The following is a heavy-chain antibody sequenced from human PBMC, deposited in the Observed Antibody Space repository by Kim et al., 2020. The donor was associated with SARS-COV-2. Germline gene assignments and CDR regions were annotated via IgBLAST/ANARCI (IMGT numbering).Heavy chain of an antibody. J-gene: IGHJ4*02. V-gene: IGHV4-39*01. CDR3: ARQDHYSSGWYYFDY. Sequence: SLKSRVTISVDTSKNQFSLKLSSVTAADTAVYYCARQDHYSSGWYYFDYWGQGTLVTVSS. D-gene: IGHD6-19*01.